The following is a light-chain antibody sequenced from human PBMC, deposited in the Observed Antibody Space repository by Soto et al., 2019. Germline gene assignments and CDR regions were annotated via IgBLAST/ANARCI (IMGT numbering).Light chain of an antibody. V-gene: IGKV3-20*01. J-gene: IGKJ2*01. Sequence: EIVLTQSAGTLSLSPGERATLSCRASHIVSTTYLARYHQKPGQAPRLLIYGSSSRAPGIPDRFSGSVSGTDITLAITRLEPDDFAGYCCQQFGLSPWYTFGQGTQLAIK. CDR3: QQFGLSPWYT. CDR2: GSS. CDR1: HIVSTTY.